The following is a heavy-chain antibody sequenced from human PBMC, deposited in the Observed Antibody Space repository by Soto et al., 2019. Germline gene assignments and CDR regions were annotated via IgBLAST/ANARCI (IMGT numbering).Heavy chain of an antibody. D-gene: IGHD3-16*01. J-gene: IGHJ4*01. CDR3: ESAGSVNEYMGETHF. CDR1: GFTFETTA. V-gene: IGHV3-23*01. Sequence: GGSLRLSFEASGFTFETTALIWVRQAPGKGLEWVATISGTGLSKYYADSMKSRFIISRDNSRNTLYLQMNSLRAEDTAIYYCESAGSVNEYMGETHFWGHGTPVTVSS. CDR2: ISGTGLSK.